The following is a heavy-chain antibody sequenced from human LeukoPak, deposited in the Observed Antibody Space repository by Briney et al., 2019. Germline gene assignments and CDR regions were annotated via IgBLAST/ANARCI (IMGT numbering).Heavy chain of an antibody. Sequence: ASVKVSCKAPGYTFTDYDINWVRQATGQGLEWMGWMNPNSGNTGYTQKFQGRVTMTRNTSISTAYMELSSLRSEDTAVYYCARDYWMAPAGIFHLWGQGTLVTVSS. J-gene: IGHJ5*02. V-gene: IGHV1-8*01. CDR3: ARDYWMAPAGIFHL. CDR2: MNPNSGNT. CDR1: GYTFTDYD. D-gene: IGHD2-2*02.